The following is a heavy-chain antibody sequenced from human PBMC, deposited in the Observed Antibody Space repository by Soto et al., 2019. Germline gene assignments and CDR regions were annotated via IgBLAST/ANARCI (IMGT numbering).Heavy chain of an antibody. CDR1: GGSMSSYY. Sequence: SETLSLTCTVSGGSMSSYYWSWIRQPPGKGLEWIGYIYYSGSTNYNPSLKSRVTISVDTSKNQFSLKLSSVTAADTAVYYCARRVVPIRLGDPSPGFDYWGQGTLVTVSS. D-gene: IGHD3-16*01. J-gene: IGHJ4*02. V-gene: IGHV4-59*08. CDR3: ARRVVPIRLGDPSPGFDY. CDR2: IYYSGST.